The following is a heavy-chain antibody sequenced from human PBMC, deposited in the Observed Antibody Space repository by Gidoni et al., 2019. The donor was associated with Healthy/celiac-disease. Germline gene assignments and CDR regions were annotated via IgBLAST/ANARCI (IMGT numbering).Heavy chain of an antibody. CDR3: ARENDFWSGYYQLAWYCDL. D-gene: IGHD3-3*01. Sequence: QVQLVESGGGVVQPGGSLSLSCAASGFTFSSYGMHWVRPAPGKGLGWVAVIWYDGSNNYYADSVKGRFTISRDNSKNTLYLQMNSLRAEDTAVYYCARENDFWSGYYQLAWYCDLWGRGTLVTVSS. V-gene: IGHV3-33*08. J-gene: IGHJ2*01. CDR1: GFTFSSYG. CDR2: IWYDGSNN.